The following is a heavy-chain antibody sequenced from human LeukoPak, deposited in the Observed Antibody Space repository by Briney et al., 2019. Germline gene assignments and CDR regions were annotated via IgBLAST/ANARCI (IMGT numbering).Heavy chain of an antibody. CDR2: IYPGDSDT. Sequence: GESLKISCKGSGYSFTNYWIGWVRQMPGKGPEWMGIIYPGDSDTRYSPSFQGQVTISADKSISTAYLQWSSLKASDTAMYYCARLLRLRQNWFDSWGQGTLVTVSS. V-gene: IGHV5-51*01. D-gene: IGHD6-25*01. CDR1: GYSFTNYW. J-gene: IGHJ5*01. CDR3: ARLLRLRQNWFDS.